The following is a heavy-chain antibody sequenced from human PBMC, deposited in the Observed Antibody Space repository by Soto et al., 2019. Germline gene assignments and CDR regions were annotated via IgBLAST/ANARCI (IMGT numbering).Heavy chain of an antibody. CDR2: IDPNSGAT. CDR1: GYILTGYS. Sequence: QVYLVQSGAEVRRPGASVKVSCTAFGYILTGYSLHWVRQAPGQGLEWKGWIDPNSGATNSAERFHGRVSMTRDTSISAAYRELSSLRSDDTAVYYCALGYGSSPNMELRFGMDVWGQGTTISVSS. V-gene: IGHV1-2*02. CDR3: ALGYGSSPNMELRFGMDV. D-gene: IGHD5-18*01. J-gene: IGHJ6*02.